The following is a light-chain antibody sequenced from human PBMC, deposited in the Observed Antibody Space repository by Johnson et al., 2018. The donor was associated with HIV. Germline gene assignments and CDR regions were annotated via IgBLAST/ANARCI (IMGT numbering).Light chain of an antibody. CDR1: SSNIGNGY. CDR2: YNN. Sequence: QSVLTQSPSVSAAPGQKVSISCSGSSSNIGNGYVSWYQQLPGTAPNLLIYYNNKRPSGIPDRFSGSKSGTSATLRITGLQTGDEADYYCETWDSNLSGVFGTGTKVTVL. CDR3: ETWDSNLSGV. V-gene: IGLV1-51*01. J-gene: IGLJ1*01.